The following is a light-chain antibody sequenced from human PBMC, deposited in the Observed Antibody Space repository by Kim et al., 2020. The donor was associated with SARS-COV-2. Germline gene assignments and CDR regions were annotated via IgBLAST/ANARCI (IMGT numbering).Light chain of an antibody. CDR2: YNN. J-gene: IGLJ3*02. CDR1: NIGSKN. CDR3: QTWDSSSDHRV. Sequence: APGMTARITCGGNNIGSKNVHWYQQKPGQAPVLVIYYNNDRPSGIPERVSGSNSENTATLTISRVEAGDAADYYCQTWDSSSDHRVFGGGTKLTVL. V-gene: IGLV3-21*04.